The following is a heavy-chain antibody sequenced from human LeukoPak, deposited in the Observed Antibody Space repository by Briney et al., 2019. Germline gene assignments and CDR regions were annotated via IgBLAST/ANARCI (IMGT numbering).Heavy chain of an antibody. V-gene: IGHV3-15*01. J-gene: IGHJ4*02. D-gene: IGHD2-15*01. Sequence: GGSLRLSCAASGFTFSNAWMSWVRQAPGKGLEWVGRIKSKTDGGTTDYAARVKGRFTISRDDSKNTLYLQMNSLKTEDTAVYYCTTDGSVVVVAATPFDYWGQGTLVTVSS. CDR2: IKSKTDGGTT. CDR1: GFTFSNAW. CDR3: TTDGSVVVVAATPFDY.